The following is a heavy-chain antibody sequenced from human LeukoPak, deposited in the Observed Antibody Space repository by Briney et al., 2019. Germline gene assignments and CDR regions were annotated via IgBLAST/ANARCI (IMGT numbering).Heavy chain of an antibody. Sequence: KPGGSLRLSCAASGFTFSSYSMNWVRQAPGKGLEWVSSISSSSSYIYYADSVKGRFTISRHNAKNSMYLQMNSLRAEDTAVYYCARGQCGSGSSFDYWGQGTLVTVSS. J-gene: IGHJ4*02. V-gene: IGHV3-21*01. CDR3: ARGQCGSGSSFDY. CDR1: GFTFSSYS. CDR2: ISSSSSYI. D-gene: IGHD6-19*01.